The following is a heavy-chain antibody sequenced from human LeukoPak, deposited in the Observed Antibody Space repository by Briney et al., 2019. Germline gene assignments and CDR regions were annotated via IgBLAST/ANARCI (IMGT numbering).Heavy chain of an antibody. V-gene: IGHV4-34*01. CDR1: SGSLSGYY. CDR2: INRSGSA. Sequence: SETLSLTCAVYSGSLSGYYWSWIRQPPRRGLEWIGEINRSGSANYNPSLKSRVTVSVDTSKNQFSLKLSSVTAADTAVYYCAREGAIAAAGTGYYYYYMDVWGKGTTVTVSS. D-gene: IGHD6-13*01. CDR3: AREGAIAAAGTGYYYYYMDV. J-gene: IGHJ6*03.